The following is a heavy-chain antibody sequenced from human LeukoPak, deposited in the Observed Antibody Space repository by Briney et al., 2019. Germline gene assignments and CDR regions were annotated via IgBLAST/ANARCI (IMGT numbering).Heavy chain of an antibody. D-gene: IGHD6-13*01. J-gene: IGHJ5*02. CDR3: ARANGGYSSSWYGFDP. Sequence: ASVKVSCKASGYTFTGYYMHWVRQAPGQGLEWMGWINPNSGGINYAQKFQGRVTMTRDTSISTAYMELSRLRSDDTAVYYCARANGGYSSSWYGFDPWGQGTLVTVSS. CDR1: GYTFTGYY. CDR2: INPNSGGI. V-gene: IGHV1-2*02.